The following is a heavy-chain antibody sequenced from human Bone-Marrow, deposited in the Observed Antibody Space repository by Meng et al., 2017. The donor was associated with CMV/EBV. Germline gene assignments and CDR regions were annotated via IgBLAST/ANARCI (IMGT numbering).Heavy chain of an antibody. D-gene: IGHD1-26*01. V-gene: IGHV1-2*02. CDR2: INPNSGGT. CDR1: GGTFSSYT. J-gene: IGHJ5*02. CDR3: ARGSGSYFGNWFDP. Sequence: ASVKVSCKASGGTFSSYTISWVRQAPGQGLEWVGWINPNSGGTNSAQEFQGRVTVTRDTSISTVYMELSWLRSGDTAVYYCARGSGSYFGNWFDPWGQGTLVTVSS.